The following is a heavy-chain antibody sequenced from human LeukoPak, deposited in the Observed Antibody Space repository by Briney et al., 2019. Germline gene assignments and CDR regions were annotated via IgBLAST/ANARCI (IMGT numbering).Heavy chain of an antibody. CDR2: IKQDASEE. J-gene: IGHJ4*02. D-gene: IGHD1-26*01. CDR3: VRDRGRASVDY. Sequence: PGGSLRLSCAASGFTSSGYWMSWVRQAPGKGLEWVANIKQDASEEYYVDSVKGRFTISRDNAKNSLYLQMNSLRAEDTAVYYCVRDRGRASVDYWGQGTLVTVSS. CDR1: GFTSSGYW. V-gene: IGHV3-7*01.